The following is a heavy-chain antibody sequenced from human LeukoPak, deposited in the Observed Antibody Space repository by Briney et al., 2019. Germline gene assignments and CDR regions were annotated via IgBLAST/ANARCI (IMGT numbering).Heavy chain of an antibody. CDR1: GFTFSSYW. D-gene: IGHD6-19*01. Sequence: GGSLRLSCAASGFTFSSYWMSWVRQAPGKGLEWVANIKQDGSEKYYVDSVKGRFTISRDNAKNSLYLQTNSLRAEDTAVYYCARDRVDSSGWYQVYRGQGTLVTVSS. J-gene: IGHJ4*02. V-gene: IGHV3-7*03. CDR3: ARDRVDSSGWYQVY. CDR2: IKQDGSEK.